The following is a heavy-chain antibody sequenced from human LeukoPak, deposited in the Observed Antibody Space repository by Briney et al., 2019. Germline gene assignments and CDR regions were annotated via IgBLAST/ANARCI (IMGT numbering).Heavy chain of an antibody. Sequence: PSETLSLTCAVYGGSFSGYYWSWIRQPPGKGLERIGEINHSGSTNYNPSLKSRVTISVDTSKNQFSLKLSSVTAADTAVYYRVGSWYYYNRFTFDYWGQGTLVTVSS. CDR3: VGSWYYYNRFTFDY. J-gene: IGHJ4*02. CDR2: INHSGST. D-gene: IGHD6-13*01. CDR1: GGSFSGYY. V-gene: IGHV4-34*01.